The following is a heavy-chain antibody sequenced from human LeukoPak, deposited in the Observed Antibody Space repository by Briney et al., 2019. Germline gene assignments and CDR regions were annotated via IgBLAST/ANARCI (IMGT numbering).Heavy chain of an antibody. CDR1: GFSFSSYS. J-gene: IGHJ4*02. D-gene: IGHD2-21*01. CDR2: ISSSSSYI. Sequence: GGSLRLSCAASGFSFSSYSMNWVRQAPGKGLEWVSSISSSSSYIYYADSVKGRFTISRDNAKDSLYLQMNSLRAEDTAVYFCARDRILDYWGQGTLVTVSS. V-gene: IGHV3-21*01. CDR3: ARDRILDY.